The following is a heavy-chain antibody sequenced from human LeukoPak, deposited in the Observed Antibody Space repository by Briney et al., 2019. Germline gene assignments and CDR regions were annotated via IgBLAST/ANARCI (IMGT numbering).Heavy chain of an antibody. V-gene: IGHV4-59*11. J-gene: IGHJ4*02. Sequence: SETLSLTCTVSGASIRSHYWSWIRQPPGKGLEWIGYIYHNGRTYHNPSLKSRVTISVDRSKNQFSLKLSSVTAADTAVYYCASAPNYSYFDYWGQGTLVTVSS. CDR2: IYHNGRT. D-gene: IGHD4/OR15-4a*01. CDR1: GASIRSHY. CDR3: ASAPNYSYFDY.